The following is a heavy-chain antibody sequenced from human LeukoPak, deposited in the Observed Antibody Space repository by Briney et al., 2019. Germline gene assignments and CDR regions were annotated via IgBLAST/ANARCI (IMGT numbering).Heavy chain of an antibody. CDR1: GGSISRNY. J-gene: IGHJ4*02. CDR3: ARALGSVGYVYFDH. V-gene: IGHV4-59*01. Sequence: SETLSLTCTVSGGSISRNYWSWIRQPPGKGLQWIGYIYYTGSINYNPSLKSRVTISVDTSKNQFSLRLISVPAADTAVYYCARALGSVGYVYFDHWGQGTLVTVSS. D-gene: IGHD5-12*01. CDR2: IYYTGSI.